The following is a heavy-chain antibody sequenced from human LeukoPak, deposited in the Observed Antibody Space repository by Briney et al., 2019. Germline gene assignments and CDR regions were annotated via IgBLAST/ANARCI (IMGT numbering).Heavy chain of an antibody. J-gene: IGHJ4*02. Sequence: GASVKVSCKASGGTFSSYAISWVRQAPGQGLEWMGGITPISGTANYAQKFQGRVTITADESTSTAYMELSSLRSEDTAVYYCARVNSYGNYFDYWGQGTLVTVSS. V-gene: IGHV1-69*01. CDR3: ARVNSYGNYFDY. D-gene: IGHD5-18*01. CDR2: ITPISGTA. CDR1: GGTFSSYA.